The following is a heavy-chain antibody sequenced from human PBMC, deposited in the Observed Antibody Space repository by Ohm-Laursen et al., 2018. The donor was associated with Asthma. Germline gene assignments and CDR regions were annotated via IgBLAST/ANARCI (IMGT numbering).Heavy chain of an antibody. CDR3: AKSRKGSPYGKGGGSGYYYGMDV. D-gene: IGHD3-10*01. Sequence: GSLRLSCSASGVTFSDYYMSWIRQAPGKGLEWVSYISGSTTYTKYADSVRGRFTISRDNAKNSLYLQMNSLRAEDTAVYYCAKSRKGSPYGKGGGSGYYYGMDVWGQGTTVTVSS. CDR1: GVTFSDYY. J-gene: IGHJ6*02. CDR2: ISGSTTYT. V-gene: IGHV3-11*06.